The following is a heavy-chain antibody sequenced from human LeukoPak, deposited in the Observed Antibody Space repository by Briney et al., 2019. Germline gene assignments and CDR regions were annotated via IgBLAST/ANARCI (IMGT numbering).Heavy chain of an antibody. D-gene: IGHD6-13*01. Sequence: SETLSLTCTVSGGSISSYYWSWIRQPAGKGLEWIGRIYTSGSTNYNPSLKSRVTMSVDTSKNQFSLKLSSVTAADTAVYYCARESRIRSIAVAGTFDYWGQGTLVTVSS. J-gene: IGHJ4*02. CDR2: IYTSGST. V-gene: IGHV4-4*07. CDR3: ARESRIRSIAVAGTFDY. CDR1: GGSISSYY.